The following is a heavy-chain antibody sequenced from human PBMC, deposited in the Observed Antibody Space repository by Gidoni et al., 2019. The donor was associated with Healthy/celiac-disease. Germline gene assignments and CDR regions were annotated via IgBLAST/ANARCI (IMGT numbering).Heavy chain of an antibody. D-gene: IGHD3-22*01. CDR1: GYTFTSYY. J-gene: IGHJ4*02. Sequence: QVQLVQSGAEVKKPGASVKVSCKASGYTFTSYYVHWVRQAPGQGLEWMGIINPSGGSTSYAQKFQGRVTMTRDTSTSTVYMELSSLRSEDTAVYYCARDSSYYYDSSGYPDYFDYWGQGTLVTVSS. CDR2: INPSGGST. V-gene: IGHV1-46*01. CDR3: ARDSSYYYDSSGYPDYFDY.